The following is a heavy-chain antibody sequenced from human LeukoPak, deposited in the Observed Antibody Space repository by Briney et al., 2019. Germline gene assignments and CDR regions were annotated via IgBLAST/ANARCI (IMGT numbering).Heavy chain of an antibody. CDR3: AKSPYRPYYFDY. V-gene: IGHV3-23*01. CDR1: GITFSSYT. D-gene: IGHD4-11*01. Sequence: GGSLRLSCAVSGITFSSYTMSWVRQAPGKGLEWVSAISGSGDRTYYADSVKGRFTISRDNSKNTLYLQMNSLRAEDTAVYYCAKSPYRPYYFDYWGQGTLVTVSS. CDR2: ISGSGDRT. J-gene: IGHJ4*02.